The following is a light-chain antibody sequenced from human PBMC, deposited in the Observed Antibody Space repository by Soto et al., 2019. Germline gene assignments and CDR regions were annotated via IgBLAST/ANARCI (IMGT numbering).Light chain of an antibody. Sequence: QSALTQPPSASGSLGQSDTISCTGFSNNYVSWYQQHPGKAPKLMIYEVTKRPSGVPDRFSGSKSGDTASLTVSGLQAEDEADYYCNSYAGNNNVLFGGGTKLTVL. CDR1: SNNY. J-gene: IGLJ2*01. V-gene: IGLV2-8*01. CDR2: EVT. CDR3: NSYAGNNNVL.